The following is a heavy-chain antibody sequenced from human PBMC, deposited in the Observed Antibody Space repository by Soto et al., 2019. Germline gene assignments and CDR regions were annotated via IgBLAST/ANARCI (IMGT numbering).Heavy chain of an antibody. Sequence: GSLRLSCAASGFIFSSYSMNWVRQTPGKGLEWVSYISTNSRSTYYADSVQGRFTISRDNAKNSLYLQMNSLRDEDTAVYFCVRETRWLELFDYWGQGTMVTVSS. D-gene: IGHD6-19*01. CDR3: VRETRWLELFDY. V-gene: IGHV3-48*02. J-gene: IGHJ4*02. CDR1: GFIFSSYS. CDR2: ISTNSRST.